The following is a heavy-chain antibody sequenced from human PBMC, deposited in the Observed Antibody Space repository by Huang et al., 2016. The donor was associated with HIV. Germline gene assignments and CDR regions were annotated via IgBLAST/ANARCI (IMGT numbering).Heavy chain of an antibody. V-gene: IGHV2-5*02. CDR3: AHRQTYDFWSGSFDS. CDR2: IFWDDEK. D-gene: IGHD3-3*01. Sequence: QITLKESGPTLVKPTQTLTLTCTFSGFSITTDGAGVGWIRQPPGKALEWRALIFWDDEKRYSPSLKNRLSITKDTSKNQVVLTMTNMDPVDTATYFCAHRQTYDFWSGSFDSWGQGTLVTVSS. CDR1: GFSITTDGAG. J-gene: IGHJ4*02.